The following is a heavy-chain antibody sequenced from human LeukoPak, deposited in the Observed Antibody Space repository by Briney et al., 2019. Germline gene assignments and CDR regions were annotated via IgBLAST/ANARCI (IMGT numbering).Heavy chain of an antibody. D-gene: IGHD6-13*01. CDR3: ARGEYSSSWDHYYFDY. Sequence: ASVKVSCKASGYTFTGYYMHWVRQAPGQGLEWMGRINPNSGGTNYAQTFQGRVTMTRDTSITTAYLEVSSLRSDDTAVYYCARGEYSSSWDHYYFDYWGQGPLVTVSS. V-gene: IGHV1-2*06. J-gene: IGHJ4*02. CDR1: GYTFTGYY. CDR2: INPNSGGT.